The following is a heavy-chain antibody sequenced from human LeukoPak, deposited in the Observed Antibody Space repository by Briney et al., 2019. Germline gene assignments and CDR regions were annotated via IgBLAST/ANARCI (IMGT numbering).Heavy chain of an antibody. CDR3: AARPRDCDILTGYPEDRFFDY. CDR2: ISSSGSTI. Sequence: GGSLRLSCAASGFTFSSYEMNWVRQAPGKGLEWVSYISSSGSTIYYADSVKGRFTISRDNAKNSLYLQMNSLRAEDTAVYYCAARPRDCDILTGYPEDRFFDYWGQGTLVTVSS. V-gene: IGHV3-48*03. J-gene: IGHJ4*02. CDR1: GFTFSSYE. D-gene: IGHD3-9*01.